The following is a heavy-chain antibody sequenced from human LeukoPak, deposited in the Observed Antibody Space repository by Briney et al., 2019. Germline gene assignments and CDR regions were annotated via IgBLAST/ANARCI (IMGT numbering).Heavy chain of an antibody. V-gene: IGHV1-69*13. J-gene: IGHJ4*02. CDR1: GYTFTNYD. Sequence: GASVKVSCKTSGYTFTNYDINWVRQAPGQGLEWMGGIIPIFGTANYAQKFQGRVTITADESTSTAYMELSSLRSEDTAVYYCARGYSYGNFDYWGQGTLVTVSS. D-gene: IGHD5-18*01. CDR3: ARGYSYGNFDY. CDR2: IIPIFGTA.